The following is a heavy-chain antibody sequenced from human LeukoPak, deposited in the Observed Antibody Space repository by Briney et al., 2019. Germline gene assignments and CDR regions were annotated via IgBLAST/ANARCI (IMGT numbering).Heavy chain of an antibody. J-gene: IGHJ4*02. CDR2: INSSGGST. Sequence: PGGSLRLSCAASGFTFSSYARSSVRQAPGKGLEWVSAINSSGGSTYYADSLKGRFTISRDKSKNTLYLQMNSLRAEDTAVYYCAKGEVYEVDDFDYWGQGTLVTVSS. V-gene: IGHV3-23*01. CDR3: AKGEVYEVDDFDY. CDR1: GFTFSSYA. D-gene: IGHD3-3*01.